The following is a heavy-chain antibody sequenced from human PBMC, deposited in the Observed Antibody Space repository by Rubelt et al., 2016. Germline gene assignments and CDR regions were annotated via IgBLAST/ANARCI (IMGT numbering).Heavy chain of an antibody. CDR2: IYPSGTT. Sequence: QVQLQESGPGLVKPWETLSLICTVSGDSLTGYIYAWIRQSPGKGLEWVGYIYPSGTTDYNPSLKSRVTMSIYTSKNQFSLKRTSVTTADTAVYYCARGSLSLPGYFALWGQGTQVTVSS. CDR1: GDSLTGYI. CDR3: ARGSLSLPGYFAL. D-gene: IGHD2-21*01. V-gene: IGHV4-59*01. J-gene: IGHJ4*02.